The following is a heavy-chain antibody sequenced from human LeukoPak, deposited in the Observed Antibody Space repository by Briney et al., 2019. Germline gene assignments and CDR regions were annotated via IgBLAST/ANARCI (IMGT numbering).Heavy chain of an antibody. J-gene: IGHJ4*02. CDR1: GYTFTSYD. Sequence: GASVKVSCKASGYTFTSYDINWVRQATGQGLEWMGWMNPNSGNTGYAQKFQGRVTMTRNISISTAYMELSSLRSEDTAVYYCARRKIAAAGISDYWGQGTLVTVSS. CDR3: ARRKIAAAGISDY. V-gene: IGHV1-8*01. D-gene: IGHD6-13*01. CDR2: MNPNSGNT.